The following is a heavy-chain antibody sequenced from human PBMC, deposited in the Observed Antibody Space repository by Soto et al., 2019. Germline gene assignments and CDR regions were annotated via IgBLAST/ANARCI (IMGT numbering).Heavy chain of an antibody. V-gene: IGHV4-39*01. CDR3: ARLVPTYYDFWSGYPSPYYFDY. Sequence: SETLSLTCTVSGGSISSSSYYWGWIRQPPGKGLEWIGSIYYSGSTYYNPSLKSRVTISVDTSKNQFSLKLSSVTAADTAVYYCARLVPTYYDFWSGYPSPYYFDYWGQGTLVTVSS. CDR2: IYYSGST. CDR1: GGSISSSSYY. J-gene: IGHJ4*02. D-gene: IGHD3-3*01.